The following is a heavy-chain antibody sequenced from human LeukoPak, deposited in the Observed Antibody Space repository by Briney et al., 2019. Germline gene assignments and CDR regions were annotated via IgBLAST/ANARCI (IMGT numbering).Heavy chain of an antibody. D-gene: IGHD6-13*01. Sequence: ASVKVSCKASGYTFTGYYMHWVRQAPGQGLEWMGWINPNSGGTNYAQKFQGRVTMTRDTSISTAYMELSRLRSDDTAVYYCARDYSSSWYRYFDYWGQGTLVTVSS. CDR2: INPNSGGT. J-gene: IGHJ4*02. V-gene: IGHV1-2*02. CDR3: ARDYSSSWYRYFDY. CDR1: GYTFTGYY.